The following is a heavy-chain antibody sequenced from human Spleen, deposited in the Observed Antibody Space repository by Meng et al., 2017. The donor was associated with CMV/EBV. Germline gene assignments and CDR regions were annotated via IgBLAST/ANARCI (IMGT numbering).Heavy chain of an antibody. D-gene: IGHD2-21*01. CDR3: ARVPIDYYYYGVDV. CDR2: IYYSGST. CDR1: GDSISRYY. J-gene: IGHJ6*02. V-gene: IGHV4-59*01. Sequence: GSLRLSCTVSGDSISRYYWGWIRQPPGKGLEWIGYIYYSGSTNYNPFLKSRVTISVGTSRNQFSLNLYSVTAADTAVYYCARVPIDYYYYGVDVWGQGTTVTVSS.